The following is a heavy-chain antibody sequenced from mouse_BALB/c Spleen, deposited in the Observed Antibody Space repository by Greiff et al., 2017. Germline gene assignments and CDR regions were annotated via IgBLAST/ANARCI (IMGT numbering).Heavy chain of an antibody. Sequence: VQLKESGGGLVKPGGSLKLSCAASGFAFSSYDMSWVRQTPEKRLEWVAYISSGGGSTYYPDTVKGRFTISRDNAKHTLYLPMSSLKSEDTAMYYCGKHAMDYWGQGTSVTVSS. CDR3: GKHAMDY. CDR1: GFAFSSYD. J-gene: IGHJ4*01. CDR2: ISSGGGST. V-gene: IGHV5-12-1*01.